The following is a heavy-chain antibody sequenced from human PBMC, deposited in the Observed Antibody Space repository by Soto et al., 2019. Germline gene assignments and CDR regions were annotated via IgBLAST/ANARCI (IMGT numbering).Heavy chain of an antibody. CDR2: ILHIGST. D-gene: IGHD3-22*01. CDR3: ASGFDSDGLYNGGHP. V-gene: IGHV4-4*02. Sequence: VQLQESGPGLLKPSGTLSLTCTVSGGSISTTNWWSWVRQSPVKGLEWIGEILHIGSTNYNPSLKSRVTISIDKSKNQFSLRLSSVTAADTAVYYCASGFDSDGLYNGGHPWGQGTLVSVSS. J-gene: IGHJ5*02. CDR1: GGSISTTNW.